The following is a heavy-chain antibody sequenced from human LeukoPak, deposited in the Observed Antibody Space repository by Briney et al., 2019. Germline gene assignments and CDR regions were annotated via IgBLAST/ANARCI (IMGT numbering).Heavy chain of an antibody. CDR2: ISSSSSYI. V-gene: IGHV3-21*01. CDR1: GFTFSSYS. D-gene: IGHD3-22*01. Sequence: GGSLRLSCAASGFTFSSYSMNWVRQAPGKGLEWVSSISSSSSYIYYADSVKGRFTISRDNAKNSLYLQMNSLRTEDTAVYHCTREVYSSGRAAVLDNWGQGTLVTVSS. J-gene: IGHJ4*02. CDR3: TREVYSSGRAAVLDN.